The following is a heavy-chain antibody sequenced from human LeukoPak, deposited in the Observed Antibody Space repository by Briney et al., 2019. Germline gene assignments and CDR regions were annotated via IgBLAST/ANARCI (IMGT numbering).Heavy chain of an antibody. Sequence: VASVKVSCKAFGYTFTDYYIHRVRQAPGQGLEWMGWINPNTGGTNYGQKFQGRVTMTRDTSISTAYMEVSRLRSDDTAVYYCASNYYSGDDYFDYWGQGTLVTVSS. CDR2: INPNTGGT. CDR1: GYTFTDYY. D-gene: IGHD3-10*01. CDR3: ASNYYSGDDYFDY. V-gene: IGHV1-2*02. J-gene: IGHJ4*02.